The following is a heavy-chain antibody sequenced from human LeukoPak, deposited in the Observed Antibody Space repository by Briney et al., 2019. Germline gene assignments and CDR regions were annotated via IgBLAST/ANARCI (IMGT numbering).Heavy chain of an antibody. CDR2: ISAYNGNT. V-gene: IGHV1-18*04. D-gene: IGHD3-10*01. J-gene: IGHJ4*02. CDR3: ARVPDYYGSGSYSLLFDY. Sequence: GASVKVSCKASGYTFTSYGISWVRQAHGQGLEWMGWISAYNGNTNYAQKLQGRVTMTTDTSTSTAYMELRSLRSDDTAVYYCARVPDYYGSGSYSLLFDYWGQGTLVTVSS. CDR1: GYTFTSYG.